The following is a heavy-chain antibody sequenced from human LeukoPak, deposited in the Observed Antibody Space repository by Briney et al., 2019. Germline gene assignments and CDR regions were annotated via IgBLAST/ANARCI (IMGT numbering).Heavy chain of an antibody. CDR2: ISGSGGST. CDR3: AKGGYYDSSGYYGY. Sequence: GGSLRLSCAASGFTFSSYAMSWVRQAPGKGLQWVSNISGSGGSTHYADSVKGRFTISRDNSKNTLYLQMNSLRAEDTAVYYCAKGGYYDSSGYYGYWGQGTLVTVSS. J-gene: IGHJ4*02. V-gene: IGHV3-23*01. CDR1: GFTFSSYA. D-gene: IGHD3-22*01.